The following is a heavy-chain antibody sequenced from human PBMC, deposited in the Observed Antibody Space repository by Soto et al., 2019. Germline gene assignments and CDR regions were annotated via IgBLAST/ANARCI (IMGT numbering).Heavy chain of an antibody. CDR2: VKDGGRT. Sequence: QVQLQQWGAGLLKPSETLSLNCAVTGGSLSGYYWSWIRQPPGKGLEWIGEVKDGGRTNYSPSLRGRVAISSGTANNPFSLRLNSVTAADTGVYYCARGQEGVVATHWDQGSLVTVSS. V-gene: IGHV4-34*01. D-gene: IGHD5-12*01. J-gene: IGHJ4*02. CDR1: GGSLSGYY. CDR3: ARGQEGVVATH.